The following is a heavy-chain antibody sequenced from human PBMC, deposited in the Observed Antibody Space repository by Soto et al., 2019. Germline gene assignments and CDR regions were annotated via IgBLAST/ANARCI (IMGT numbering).Heavy chain of an antibody. CDR1: GYTFNNYD. CDR2: VHPKIGAG. D-gene: IGHD1-1*01. CDR3: ATGESAHYFGMDL. Sequence: QVQLVQSGAEVKRPGSSVKVSCKASGYTFNNYDIDWVRQATGQGLEWMGRVHPKIGAGQYAPKFQGRVTMTTNTSISTAYLELTSLTSEDTVRYFCATGESAHYFGMDLWGQGTRVTVSS. J-gene: IGHJ6*02. V-gene: IGHV1-8*01.